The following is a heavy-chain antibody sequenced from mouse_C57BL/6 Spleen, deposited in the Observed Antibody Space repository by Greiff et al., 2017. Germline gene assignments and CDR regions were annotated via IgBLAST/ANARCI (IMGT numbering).Heavy chain of an antibody. D-gene: IGHD1-1*01. J-gene: IGHJ4*01. CDR2: IYPGDGDT. V-gene: IGHV1-82*01. CDR3: AGQYYGSSTYAMDY. CDR1: GYAFSSSW. Sequence: QVQLQQSGPELVKPGASVKISCKASGYAFSSSWMNWVKQRPGKGLEWIGRIYPGDGDTNYNGKFKGKATLTVDKSSSTAYMQLSSLTSEDSAVYYCAGQYYGSSTYAMDYWGQGTSVTVSS.